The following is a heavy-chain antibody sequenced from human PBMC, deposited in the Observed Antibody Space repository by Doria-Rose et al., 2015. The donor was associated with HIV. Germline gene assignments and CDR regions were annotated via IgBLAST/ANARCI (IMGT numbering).Heavy chain of an antibody. V-gene: IGHV2-26*01. J-gene: IGHJ4*02. CDR2: IFSNDDR. CDR1: GVSLSSPGMG. D-gene: IGHD6-13*01. CDR3: ARIKSSRWYHKYYFDF. Sequence: QITLKESGPVLVKPTETLTLTCTVSGVSLSSPGMGVSWIRQPPGKALEWLANIFSNDDRSDKTSLQSRLTIARGTSKSQVVLTMTDMDPVDTATYYCARIKSSRWYHKYYFDFWGQGTLVIVSA.